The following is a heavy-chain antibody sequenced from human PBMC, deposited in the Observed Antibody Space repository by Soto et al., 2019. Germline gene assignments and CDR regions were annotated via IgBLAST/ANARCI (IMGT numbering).Heavy chain of an antibody. Sequence: PSETLSLTCTVSGASISSYFWTWIRQPAGKGLDWIGRISTSGTTNYNPSLKSRVTMSVDTSKNHFSLNLSSVTAADTAAYYCAREAGPDRWFDPWGQGTLVTVS. V-gene: IGHV4-4*07. D-gene: IGHD6-19*01. CDR3: AREAGPDRWFDP. CDR1: GASISSYF. J-gene: IGHJ5*02. CDR2: ISTSGTT.